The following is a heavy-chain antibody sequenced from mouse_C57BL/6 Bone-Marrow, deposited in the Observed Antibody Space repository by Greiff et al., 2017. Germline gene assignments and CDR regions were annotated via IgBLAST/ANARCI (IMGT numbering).Heavy chain of an antibody. V-gene: IGHV1-81*01. CDR1: GYTFTSYG. Sequence: VMLVESGAELARPGASVKLSCTASGYTFTSYGISWVKQRTGQGLEWIGEIYPRSGNTYYNEKFKGKATLTADNSTSTAYMELRSLTSEDTAVYFCARLGGNLFAYWGQGTLVTVSA. CDR2: IYPRSGNT. CDR3: ARLGGNLFAY. D-gene: IGHD2-1*01. J-gene: IGHJ3*01.